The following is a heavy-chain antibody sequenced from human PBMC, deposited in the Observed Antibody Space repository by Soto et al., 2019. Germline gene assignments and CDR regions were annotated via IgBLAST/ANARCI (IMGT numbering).Heavy chain of an antibody. CDR1: GCSISSYY. CDR3: AKKIGGKSMVRDYYMDV. V-gene: IGHV4-59*08. CDR2: IYYRGST. J-gene: IGHJ6*03. Sequence: PSETLALTCTVSGCSISSYYCTWIRQPPAKGLEWIGYIYYRGSTNYNPSLKSRVTISVDTSKNQFSLKLSPVTAADTAVYYCAKKIGGKSMVRDYYMDVWGQGTTVTVSS. D-gene: IGHD3-10*01.